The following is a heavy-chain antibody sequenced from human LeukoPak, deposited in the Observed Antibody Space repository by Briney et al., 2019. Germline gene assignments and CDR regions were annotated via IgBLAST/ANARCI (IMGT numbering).Heavy chain of an antibody. J-gene: IGHJ6*03. CDR3: ARDVSELRYFAPYYMDV. Sequence: PGGSLRLSCAASGFTFSSYAMSWVRQAPGKGLEWVSAISGSGGSTYYADSVKGRFTISRDNAKNSLYLQMNSLRAEDTAVYYCARDVSELRYFAPYYMDVWGKGTTVTISS. CDR1: GFTFSSYA. CDR2: ISGSGGST. D-gene: IGHD3-9*01. V-gene: IGHV3-23*01.